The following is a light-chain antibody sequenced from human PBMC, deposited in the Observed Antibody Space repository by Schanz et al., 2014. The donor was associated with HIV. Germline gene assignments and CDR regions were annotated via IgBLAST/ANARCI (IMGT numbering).Light chain of an antibody. CDR3: QQYRDYPWT. CDR2: KAS. CDR1: QSISTW. J-gene: IGKJ1*01. V-gene: IGKV1-5*03. Sequence: DIQMTQSPSTVSAFVGDRVTITCRASQSISTWLAWYQQKPGEAPKLLISKASSVESGVPSRFSGSGSGTEFTLFIASLQPDDFATYYCQQYRDYPWTFGHGPKV.